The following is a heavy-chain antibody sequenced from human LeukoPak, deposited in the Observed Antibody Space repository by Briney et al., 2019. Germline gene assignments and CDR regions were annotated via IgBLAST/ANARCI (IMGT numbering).Heavy chain of an antibody. CDR3: ARAYTASYGWFDP. Sequence: SETLSLTCTVSGGSISSGSYYWSWIRQPAGKGLEWIGRIYTSGSTNYNPSLKSRVTISVDTSKNQFSLKLSSVTAADTAVYYCARAYTASYGWFDPWGQGTLVTVSS. J-gene: IGHJ5*02. D-gene: IGHD5-18*01. V-gene: IGHV4-61*02. CDR1: GGSISSGSYY. CDR2: IYTSGST.